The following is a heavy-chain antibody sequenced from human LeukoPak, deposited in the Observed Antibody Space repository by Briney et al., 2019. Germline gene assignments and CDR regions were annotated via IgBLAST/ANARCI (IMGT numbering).Heavy chain of an antibody. CDR1: GGSFSGYY. J-gene: IGHJ4*02. CDR2: INHSGST. Sequence: KTSETLSLTCAVYGGSFSGYYWSWIRQPPGKGLEWIGEINHSGSTNYNPSLKSRVTISVDTSKNQFSLKLSSVTAADTAVYYCAREYYYDSSGYYRIFDYWGQGTLVTVSS. D-gene: IGHD3-22*01. CDR3: AREYYYDSSGYYRIFDY. V-gene: IGHV4-34*01.